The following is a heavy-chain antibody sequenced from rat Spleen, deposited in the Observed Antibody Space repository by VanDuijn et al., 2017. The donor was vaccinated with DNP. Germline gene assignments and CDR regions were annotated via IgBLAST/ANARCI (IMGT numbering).Heavy chain of an antibody. J-gene: IGHJ2*01. D-gene: IGHD4-3*01. V-gene: IGHV5-22*01. CDR3: IRLNSGHFDY. CDR2: IGSHVYAP. CDR1: GFTFSDYY. Sequence: EVQLVESGGGLVQPGRSLKLSCAASGFTFSDYYMAWVRQAPTKGLEWVAYIGSHVYAPYYGDSVKGRFTISRDNAKSTLYLQMNSLSSEDMATYYCIRLNSGHFDYWGQEVIVTVSS.